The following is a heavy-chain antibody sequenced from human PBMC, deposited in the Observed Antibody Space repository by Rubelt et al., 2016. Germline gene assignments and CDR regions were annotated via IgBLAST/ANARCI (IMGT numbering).Heavy chain of an antibody. CDR2: ISYGGIT. CDR3: ARMSLADARWYFEH. J-gene: IGHJ2*01. CDR1: GASIDSRDYF. Sequence: QLQLQESGPGLVKPLETLSLICTVSGASIDSRDYFWGWIRQPPGKGLEWIGSISYGGITYFNSSLQSRVIPSFDTSRDQFPLCLTSVTAADTAVYHCARMSLADARWYFEHWGRGTPVTVSP. V-gene: IGHV4-39*07.